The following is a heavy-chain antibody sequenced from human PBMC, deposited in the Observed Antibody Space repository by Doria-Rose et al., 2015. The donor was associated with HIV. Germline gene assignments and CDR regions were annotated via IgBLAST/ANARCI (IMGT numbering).Heavy chain of an antibody. V-gene: IGHV1-69*02. D-gene: IGHD3-3*01. CDR3: ATTWSGYYLDY. J-gene: IGHJ4*02. Sequence: RWVRQAPGQGLEWMGRIIPVLGIRNYAQKFQGRVTITADESTSTAYIELSNLRSEDTAVYYCATTWSGYYLDYWGQGTLVTVSS. CDR2: IIPVLGIR.